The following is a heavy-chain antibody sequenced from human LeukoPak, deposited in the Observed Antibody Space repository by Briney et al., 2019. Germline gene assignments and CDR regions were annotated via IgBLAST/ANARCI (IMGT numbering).Heavy chain of an antibody. V-gene: IGHV4-4*07. Sequence: PSETLSLTCTVSGGSISSYYWSWIRQPAGKGLEWIGRIYTSGSTNYNPSLKSRVTMSVDTSKNQFSLKLSSVTAADTAVYYCARQYYYDSSGKAHWFDPWGQGTLVTVSS. CDR3: ARQYYYDSSGKAHWFDP. D-gene: IGHD3-22*01. CDR1: GGSISSYY. J-gene: IGHJ5*02. CDR2: IYTSGST.